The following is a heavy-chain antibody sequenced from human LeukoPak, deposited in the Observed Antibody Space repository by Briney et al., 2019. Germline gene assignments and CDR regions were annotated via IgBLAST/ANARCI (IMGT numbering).Heavy chain of an antibody. J-gene: IGHJ4*01. V-gene: IGHV1-2*06. CDR3: ARQEDGFDY. Sequence: ASVKVSCKASGYTFTGYYMHWVRQAPGQGLEWMGRSNPNSGGSNYAQKFQGRVTMTRDTSISTAYTELSRLTSDDTAVYYCARQEDGFDYWGHGTLVTVSS. CDR1: GYTFTGYY. CDR2: SNPNSGGS.